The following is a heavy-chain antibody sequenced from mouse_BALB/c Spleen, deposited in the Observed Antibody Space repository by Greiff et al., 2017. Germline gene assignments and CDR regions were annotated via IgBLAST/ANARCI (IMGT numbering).Heavy chain of an antibody. CDR3: ARGGSSSSYYFDY. CDR2: ILPGSGST. D-gene: IGHD1-1*01. CDR1: GYTFSSYW. J-gene: IGHJ2*01. V-gene: IGHV1-9*01. Sequence: VQRVESGAELMKPGASVKISCKATGYTFSSYWIEWVKQRPGHGLEWIGEILPGSGSTNYNEKFKGKATFTADTSSNTAYMQLSSLTSEDSAVYYCARGGSSSSYYFDYWGQGTTLTVSS.